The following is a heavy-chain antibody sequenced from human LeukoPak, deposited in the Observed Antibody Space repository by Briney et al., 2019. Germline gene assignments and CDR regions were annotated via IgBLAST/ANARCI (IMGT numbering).Heavy chain of an antibody. CDR3: ARVKYYYDSPSAFDI. V-gene: IGHV1-2*02. J-gene: IGHJ3*02. Sequence: ASVKVSCKASGYTFTGYYMHWVRQAPGQGLERMGWINPNSGGTNYAQKFQGRVTMARDTSISTAYMELSRLRSDDTAVYYCARVKYYYDSPSAFDIWGQGTMVTVSS. D-gene: IGHD3-22*01. CDR1: GYTFTGYY. CDR2: INPNSGGT.